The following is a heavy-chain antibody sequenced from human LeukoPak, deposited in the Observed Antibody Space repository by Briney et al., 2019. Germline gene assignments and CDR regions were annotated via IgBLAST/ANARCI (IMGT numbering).Heavy chain of an antibody. CDR1: GFTFTTYW. Sequence: GGSLRLSCAASGFTFTTYWMSWVRQAPGKGLEWVAVISYDGSNKYYADSVKGRFTISRDNSKNTLYLQMNSLRAEDTAVYYCAKDRLGYSYGFPYYFDYWGQGTLVTVSS. CDR3: AKDRLGYSYGFPYYFDY. D-gene: IGHD5-18*01. CDR2: ISYDGSNK. J-gene: IGHJ4*02. V-gene: IGHV3-30*18.